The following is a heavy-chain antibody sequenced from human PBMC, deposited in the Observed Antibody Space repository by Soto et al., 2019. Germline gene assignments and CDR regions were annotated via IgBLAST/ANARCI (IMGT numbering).Heavy chain of an antibody. Sequence: QVQLQQWGAGLLKPSETLSVTCAVYGGSFSGYYWSWIRQPPGKGLEWIGEINHSGSTNYNPSLKSRVTISVDTSKNQFSLKLSSVTAADTAVYYCARGLVDTSMVQPFDYWGQGTLVTVSS. V-gene: IGHV4-34*01. D-gene: IGHD5-18*01. J-gene: IGHJ4*02. CDR1: GGSFSGYY. CDR3: ARGLVDTSMVQPFDY. CDR2: INHSGST.